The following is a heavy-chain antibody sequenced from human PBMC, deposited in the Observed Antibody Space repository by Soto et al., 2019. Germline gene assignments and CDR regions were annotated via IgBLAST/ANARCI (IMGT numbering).Heavy chain of an antibody. CDR1: GFTFSSYG. CDR2: IWYDGSNK. J-gene: IGHJ4*02. V-gene: IGHV3-33*01. CDR3: ARVLAPITIFGVVIPDPPDY. D-gene: IGHD3-3*01. Sequence: GGSLRLSCAASGFTFSSYGMHWVRQAPGKGLEWVAVIWYDGSNKYYADSVKGRFTISRDNSKNTLYLQMNSLRAEDTAVYYCARVLAPITIFGVVIPDPPDYWGQGTLVTVSS.